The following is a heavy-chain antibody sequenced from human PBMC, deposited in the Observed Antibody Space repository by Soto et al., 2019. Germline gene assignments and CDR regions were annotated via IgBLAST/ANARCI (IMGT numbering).Heavy chain of an antibody. V-gene: IGHV1-2*02. J-gene: IGHJ5*02. CDR2: INPNSGGT. CDR3: ARDRYCSSTSCYEVFTNRFDP. CDR1: GYTFTGYY. D-gene: IGHD2-2*01. Sequence: GASVKVSCKASGYTFTGYYMHWLRQAPGQGLEWMGWINPNSGGTNYAQKFQGRVTMTRDTSISTAYMELSRLRSDDTAVYYCARDRYCSSTSCYEVFTNRFDPWGQGTLVTVSS.